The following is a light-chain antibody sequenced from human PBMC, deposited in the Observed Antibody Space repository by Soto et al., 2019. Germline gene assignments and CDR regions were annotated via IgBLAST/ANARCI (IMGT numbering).Light chain of an antibody. Sequence: DIQMTQSPSTLSGSVGDRVTITCRASQTISSWLAWYQQKPGKAPTMLIYKASTLKSGVPSRFSGSGSVTEFTLTISSLQPDDFATYYGQHYNSYSEAFGQGTKVELK. CDR3: QHYNSYSEA. J-gene: IGKJ1*01. CDR2: KAS. CDR1: QTISSW. V-gene: IGKV1-5*03.